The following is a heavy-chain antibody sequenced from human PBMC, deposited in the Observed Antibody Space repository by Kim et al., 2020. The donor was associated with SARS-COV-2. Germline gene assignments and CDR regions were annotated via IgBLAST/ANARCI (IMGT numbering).Heavy chain of an antibody. V-gene: IGHV3-11*01. Sequence: GGSLRLSCAASGLSFSDSYMNWVRQAPGKGLEWLSFISTRGESIFYADSVEGRFTISRDNAKNSLYLQMNYLRDEDTAVYYCARSGNGYNAFVSWGQG. CDR1: GLSFSDSY. J-gene: IGHJ4*02. CDR2: ISTRGESI. CDR3: ARSGNGYNAFVS. D-gene: IGHD5-12*01.